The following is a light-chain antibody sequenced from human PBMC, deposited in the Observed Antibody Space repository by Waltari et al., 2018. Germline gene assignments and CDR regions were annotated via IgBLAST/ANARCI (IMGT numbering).Light chain of an antibody. CDR3: AAWDDSLHGHWV. CDR2: RSD. V-gene: IGLV1-44*01. Sequence: QSVLTQPPSASGTPGQRVTIPCTGSSSNIRGNVVNRYQQLPGKAPTLLIYRSDLRPSGVPDRFSGSKSGTSASLAISGLQSADEGDYYCAAWDDSLHGHWVFGGGTKVTVL. CDR1: SSNIRGNV. J-gene: IGLJ3*02.